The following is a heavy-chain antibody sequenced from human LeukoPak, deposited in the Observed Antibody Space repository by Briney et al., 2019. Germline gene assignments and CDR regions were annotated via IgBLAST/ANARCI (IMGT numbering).Heavy chain of an antibody. CDR1: GFIFSTYE. CDR3: ARAGIAVAGTVFGFDY. J-gene: IGHJ4*02. CDR2: ISSSGSTI. D-gene: IGHD6-19*01. Sequence: GGSLRLSCAASGFIFSTYEMNWVRQAPGKGLEWVSYISSSGSTIYYADSVKGRFTISRDNSKNSLYLQMNSLRAEDTAVYYCARAGIAVAGTVFGFDYWGQGTLVTVSS. V-gene: IGHV3-48*03.